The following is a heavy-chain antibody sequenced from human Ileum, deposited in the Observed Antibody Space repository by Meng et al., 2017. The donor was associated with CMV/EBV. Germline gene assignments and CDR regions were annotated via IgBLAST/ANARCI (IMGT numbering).Heavy chain of an antibody. CDR2: ISGSGGST. V-gene: IGHV3-23*01. J-gene: IGHJ6*02. D-gene: IGHD1-7*01. CDR1: GFTFSSYA. CDR3: ARGESSWNYGAYYYYGMDV. Sequence: GESLKISCAASGFTFSSYAMSWVRQAPGKGLEWVSAISGSGGSTYYADSVKGRFTISRDNSKNTLYLQMNSLRAEDTAVYYCARGESSWNYGAYYYYGMDVWGQGTTVTVSS.